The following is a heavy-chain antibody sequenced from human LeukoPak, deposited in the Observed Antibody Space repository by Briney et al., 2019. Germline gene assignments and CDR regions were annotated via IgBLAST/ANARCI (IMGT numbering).Heavy chain of an antibody. V-gene: IGHV3-23*01. D-gene: IGHD3-10*01. Sequence: GGSLRLSCAASGFTFSSYAMSWVRQAPGKGLEWVSAISGSGGSTYYADSVKGRFTISRDNSKNTLYLQMNSLRAEDTAVYYCARGMVRNYYYGMDVWGQGTTVTVSS. CDR1: GFTFSSYA. CDR3: ARGMVRNYYYGMDV. CDR2: ISGSGGST. J-gene: IGHJ6*02.